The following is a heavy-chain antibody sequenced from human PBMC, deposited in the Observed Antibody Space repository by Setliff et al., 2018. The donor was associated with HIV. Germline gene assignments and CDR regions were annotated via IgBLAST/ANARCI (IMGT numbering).Heavy chain of an antibody. D-gene: IGHD2-15*01. CDR3: ATYSAGEGGRGH. Sequence: KASETLSLTCTVSGGSISSHYWSWVRQTPGKGLEWIGSISYSGSTNHNPSLSSRVTISFDASKKYFSLKLTSVTAADTAMYYCATYSAGEGGRGHWGQGTLVTVSS. J-gene: IGHJ4*02. CDR2: ISYSGST. V-gene: IGHV4-59*11. CDR1: GGSISSHY.